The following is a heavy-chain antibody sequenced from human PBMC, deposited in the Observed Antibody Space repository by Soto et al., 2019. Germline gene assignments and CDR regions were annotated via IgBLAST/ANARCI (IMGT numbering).Heavy chain of an antibody. Sequence: SQTLPLTCAVYGGSFSGYYWSWIRQPPGKGLEWIGEINHSGSTNYNPSLKSRVTISVDTSKNQFSLKLSSVTAADTAVYYCARAGHILTGYYKNYYYGMDVWGQGTTVTVSS. CDR1: GGSFSGYY. CDR3: ARAGHILTGYYKNYYYGMDV. CDR2: INHSGST. V-gene: IGHV4-34*01. D-gene: IGHD3-9*01. J-gene: IGHJ6*02.